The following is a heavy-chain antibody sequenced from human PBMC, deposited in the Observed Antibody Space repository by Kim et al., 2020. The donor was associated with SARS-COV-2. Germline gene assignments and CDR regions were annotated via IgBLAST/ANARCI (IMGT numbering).Heavy chain of an antibody. Sequence: GGSLRLSCAASEFTFDTYWMSWVRQAPGKGLEWVANIKQDAYETYYVDSVKGRFTISRDNAKNLLYLQMNSLRAEDTAVYYCARGVAVAPHYYYHYGMDGWGQGATVTVSS. CDR3: ARGVAVAPHYYYHYGMDG. CDR2: IKQDAYET. J-gene: IGHJ6*02. CDR1: EFTFDTYW. V-gene: IGHV3-7*03. D-gene: IGHD6-19*01.